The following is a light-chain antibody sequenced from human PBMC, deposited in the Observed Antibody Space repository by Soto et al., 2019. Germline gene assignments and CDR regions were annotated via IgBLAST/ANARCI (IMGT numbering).Light chain of an antibody. CDR1: SSDVGGYDF. CDR3: SSYGSSGTSV. CDR2: EVS. Sequence: QSVLTQPASVAGSPGQSITISCAGTSSDVGGYDFVSWYQHHPGRAPKLLIYEVSGRPSGDSYRFSGSKSGNTASLIISGLQAEDEAYYYCSSYGSSGTSVFGTGTKVTVL. J-gene: IGLJ1*01. V-gene: IGLV2-14*01.